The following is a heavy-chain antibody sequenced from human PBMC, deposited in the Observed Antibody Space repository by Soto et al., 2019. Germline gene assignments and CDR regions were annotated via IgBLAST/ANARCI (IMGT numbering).Heavy chain of an antibody. D-gene: IGHD5-12*01. V-gene: IGHV4-4*02. CDR3: ARTPGAVATASYGMDV. CDR2: VYNDGSA. CDR1: GVSISSGNW. Sequence: SETLSLTCDVSGVSISSGNWWSWVRQPPGKGLEWIAEVYNDGSANYHPSLESRATISVDRSKNQFSLKLSSVTAADTAVYYCARTPGAVATASYGMDVWGQGTTVTVSS. J-gene: IGHJ6*02.